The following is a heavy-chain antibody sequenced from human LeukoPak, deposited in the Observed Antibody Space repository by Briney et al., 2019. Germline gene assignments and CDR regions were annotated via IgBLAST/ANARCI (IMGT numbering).Heavy chain of an antibody. V-gene: IGHV1-2*02. J-gene: IGHJ4*02. CDR1: GYTFTCYY. CDR2: INPNSGGT. Sequence: ASVKVSCKASGYTFTCYYMHWVRQAPGQGLEWMGWINPNSGGTNYAQKFQGRVTMTRDTSISTAYMELSRLRSDDTAVYYCARALLLWFGELLPFFDYWGQGTPVTVSS. CDR3: ARALLLWFGELLPFFDY. D-gene: IGHD3-10*01.